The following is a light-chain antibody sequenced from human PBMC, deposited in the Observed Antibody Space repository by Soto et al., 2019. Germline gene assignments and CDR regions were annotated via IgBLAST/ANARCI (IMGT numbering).Light chain of an antibody. J-gene: IGLJ3*02. Sequence: QSVLTQPPSTSGTPGQAVTISCSGGSSNIGDNTVNWYQQLPGSAPKLLIYSNNQRPSGVPDRFSGSKSGTSASLAISGLRSEDEADYYCAAWDDSLSGWVFGGGTKVTVL. CDR1: SSNIGDNT. CDR3: AAWDDSLSGWV. CDR2: SNN. V-gene: IGLV1-44*01.